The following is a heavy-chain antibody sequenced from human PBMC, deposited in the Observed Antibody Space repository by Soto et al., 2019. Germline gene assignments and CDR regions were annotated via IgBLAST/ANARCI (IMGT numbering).Heavy chain of an antibody. CDR1: GGSIISSSYY. CDR3: ARGLEVGATTGPHYYYYYGMDV. D-gene: IGHD1-26*01. Sequence: SETLSLTCTVSGGSIISSSYYWGWIRQPPGKGLEWIGRIYYSGSTYYNPSLKSRVTISVDTSKNQFSLKLSSVTAADTAVYYCARGLEVGATTGPHYYYYYGMDVWGQGTTVTVSS. J-gene: IGHJ6*02. CDR2: IYYSGST. V-gene: IGHV4-39*01.